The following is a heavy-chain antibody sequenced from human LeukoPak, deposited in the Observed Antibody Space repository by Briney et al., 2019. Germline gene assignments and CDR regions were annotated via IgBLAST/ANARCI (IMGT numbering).Heavy chain of an antibody. V-gene: IGHV4-34*01. Sequence: SETLSLTCAVYRGSFSGYYWSWIRQPPGKGLEWIGEIHHSGSTNYNPSLKSRVTISVDTSKNQFSLKLSSVTAADTAVYYCARGYQLPSAGMDVWGQGTTVTVSS. CDR1: RGSFSGYY. J-gene: IGHJ6*02. CDR3: ARGYQLPSAGMDV. CDR2: IHHSGST. D-gene: IGHD2-2*01.